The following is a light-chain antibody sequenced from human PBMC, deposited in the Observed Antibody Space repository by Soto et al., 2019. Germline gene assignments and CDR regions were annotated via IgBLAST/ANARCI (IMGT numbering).Light chain of an antibody. CDR1: QSVSSK. CDR3: QHPNNGPPFT. V-gene: IGKV3-15*01. CDR2: GAS. J-gene: IGKJ3*01. Sequence: EIVMTQSPATLSVSPGETVTLSCRASQSVSSKLAWYQQKPGQAPRLLIYGASTRATGIPARFSGSGAGTEFTLTISSLQSEDFAVYFCQHPNNGPPFTFGPGTKVDIK.